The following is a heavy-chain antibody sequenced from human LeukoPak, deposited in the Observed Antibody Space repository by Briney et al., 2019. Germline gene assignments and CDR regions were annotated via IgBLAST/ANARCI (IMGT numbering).Heavy chain of an antibody. J-gene: IGHJ4*02. D-gene: IGHD5-12*01. CDR1: GGSISSSSYY. Sequence: SETLSLTCTVSGGSISSSSYYWSWIRQPAGKGLEWIGRIYTSGSTNYNPSLKSRVTISVDTSKNQFSLKLRSVTAADTAVYYCARGPLRVFDYWGQGTLVTVSS. CDR3: ARGPLRVFDY. V-gene: IGHV4-61*02. CDR2: IYTSGST.